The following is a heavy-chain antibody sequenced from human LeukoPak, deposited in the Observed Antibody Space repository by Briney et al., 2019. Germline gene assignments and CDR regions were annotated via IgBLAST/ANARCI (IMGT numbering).Heavy chain of an antibody. D-gene: IGHD3-10*01. CDR3: AKSLWFGELFYPDAFDI. V-gene: IGHV3-23*01. J-gene: IGHJ3*02. CDR1: GFTFSSYS. Sequence: GGSLRLSCAASGFTFSSYSMNWVRLAPGKGLEWVSAISGSGGSTYYADAVKGRFTISRDNSKNTLYLQMNSLRAEDTAVYYCAKSLWFGELFYPDAFDIWGQGTMVTVSS. CDR2: ISGSGGST.